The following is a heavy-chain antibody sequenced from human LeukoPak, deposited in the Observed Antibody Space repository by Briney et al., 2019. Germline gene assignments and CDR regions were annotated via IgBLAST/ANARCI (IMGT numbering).Heavy chain of an antibody. Sequence: GASVKVSCKASGGTFSSYAIGWVRQAPGQGLEWMGGIIPIFGTANYAQKFQGRVTITADESTSTAYMELSSLRSEDTAVYYCARDIRNIVATIYDAFDIWGQGTMVTVPS. J-gene: IGHJ3*02. D-gene: IGHD5-12*01. CDR1: GGTFSSYA. CDR3: ARDIRNIVATIYDAFDI. CDR2: IIPIFGTA. V-gene: IGHV1-69*13.